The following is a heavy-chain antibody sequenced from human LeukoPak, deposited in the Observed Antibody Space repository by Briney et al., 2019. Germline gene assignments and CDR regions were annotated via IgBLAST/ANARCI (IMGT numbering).Heavy chain of an antibody. V-gene: IGHV3-30-3*01. CDR2: ISYDGSNK. J-gene: IGHJ3*02. Sequence: PGGSLRLSRAASGFAFSSYAMHWVRQAPGKGLEWVAVISYDGSNKYYADSVKGRFTISRDNSKNTLYLQMNSLRAEDTAVYYCAREEYYYDSSGSYPDDAFDIWGQGAMVTVSS. CDR3: AREEYYYDSSGSYPDDAFDI. D-gene: IGHD3-22*01. CDR1: GFAFSSYA.